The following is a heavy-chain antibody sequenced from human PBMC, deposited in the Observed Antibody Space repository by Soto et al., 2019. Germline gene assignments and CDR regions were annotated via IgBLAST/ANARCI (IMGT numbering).Heavy chain of an antibody. CDR3: ARDHEYYDN. Sequence: VAVISYDGSNKYYADSVKGRFTISRDNSKNTLYLQMDSLRGEDTAVYYCARDHEYYDNWGQGTLVTVSS. CDR2: ISYDGSNK. J-gene: IGHJ4*02. D-gene: IGHD3-22*01. V-gene: IGHV3-30*07.